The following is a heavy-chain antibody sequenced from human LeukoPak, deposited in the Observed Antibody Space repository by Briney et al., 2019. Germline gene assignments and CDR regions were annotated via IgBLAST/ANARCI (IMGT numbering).Heavy chain of an antibody. CDR3: ARDAGSSSAGYYYFLNV. V-gene: IGHV3-53*01. Sequence: PGGSLRLSCAASGFTFSSYAMSWVRQAPGKGLEWVSVVYSGGSTYYADSVKGRFTISRDNSKNALYLQMNSLRAEDTAVYYCARDAGSSSAGYYYFLNVWGKGTTVTVSS. J-gene: IGHJ6*03. CDR2: VYSGGST. D-gene: IGHD6-6*01. CDR1: GFTFSSYA.